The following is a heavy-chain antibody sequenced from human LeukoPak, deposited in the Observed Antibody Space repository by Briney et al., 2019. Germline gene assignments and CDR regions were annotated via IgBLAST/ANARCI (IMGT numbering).Heavy chain of an antibody. D-gene: IGHD3-16*02. V-gene: IGHV3-74*01. CDR1: GFTFSSYW. CDR3: ARDPFGESSY. J-gene: IGHJ4*02. CDR2: IKSDGSST. Sequence: PGGSLRLSCAASGFTFSSYWMHWVRQAPGKGLVWVSRIKSDGSSTSYADFVKGRFTISRDNGMNTLYLQMNSLRAEDTAVYYCARDPFGESSYWGRGILVTVSS.